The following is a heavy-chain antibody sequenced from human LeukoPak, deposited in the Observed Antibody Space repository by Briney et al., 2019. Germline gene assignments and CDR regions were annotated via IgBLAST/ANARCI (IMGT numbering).Heavy chain of an antibody. CDR2: IYPGDSDT. D-gene: IGHD2-15*01. CDR3: ARPYCSGGSCYGRDWFDP. Sequence: GESLKISCKGSGYSFTSYWIGWVRQMPGKGLEWMGIIYPGDSDTRYSPFFQGQVTISADKSISTAYLQWSSLKASDTAMYYCARPYCSGGSCYGRDWFDPWGQGTLVTVSS. CDR1: GYSFTSYW. J-gene: IGHJ5*02. V-gene: IGHV5-51*01.